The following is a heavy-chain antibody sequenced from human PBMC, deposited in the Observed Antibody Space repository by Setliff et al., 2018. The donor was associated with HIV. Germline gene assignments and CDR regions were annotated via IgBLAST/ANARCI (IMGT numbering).Heavy chain of an antibody. D-gene: IGHD4-17*01. CDR3: ASHQDYGDNYYFDY. CDR2: IHHSGPT. CDR1: GASTTNDSFY. Sequence: SETLSLTCTVSGASTTNDSFYWGWIRQSPGKGLEWIAHIHHSGPTYYNPSLKSRVTMSVDTSKSQFSLRLSSVTATDAALYYCASHQDYGDNYYFDYWGQGALVTVSS. J-gene: IGHJ4*02. V-gene: IGHV4-39*01.